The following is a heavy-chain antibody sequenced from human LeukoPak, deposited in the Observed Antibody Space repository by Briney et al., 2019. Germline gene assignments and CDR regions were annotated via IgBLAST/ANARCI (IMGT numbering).Heavy chain of an antibody. CDR2: IRSKAYGGTT. Sequence: PGGSLRLSCTASGFTFGDYAMSWFRQAPGKGLEWVGFIRSKAYGGTTEYAASVKGRFTISRDDSKSIAYLQMNSLKTEDTAVYYCTRDRLPRGYYGSGSYYNVHDAFDIWGQGTMVTVSS. V-gene: IGHV3-49*03. D-gene: IGHD3-10*01. J-gene: IGHJ3*02. CDR1: GFTFGDYA. CDR3: TRDRLPRGYYGSGSYYNVHDAFDI.